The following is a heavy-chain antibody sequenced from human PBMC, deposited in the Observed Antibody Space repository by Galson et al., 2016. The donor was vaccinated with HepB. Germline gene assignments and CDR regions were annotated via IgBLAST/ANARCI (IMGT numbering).Heavy chain of an antibody. CDR2: ISYDGSNK. V-gene: IGHV3-30-3*01. CDR1: GFTFSSYA. CDR3: ARDRGYSYGYLVSYYFDY. D-gene: IGHD5-18*01. Sequence: SLRLSCAASGFTFSSYAMHWVRQAPGKGLEWVAVISYDGSNKYYADSVKGRFTISRDSPKNTLYLQMNSLRAEDTAVYYCARDRGYSYGYLVSYYFDYWGQGTLVTVSS. J-gene: IGHJ4*02.